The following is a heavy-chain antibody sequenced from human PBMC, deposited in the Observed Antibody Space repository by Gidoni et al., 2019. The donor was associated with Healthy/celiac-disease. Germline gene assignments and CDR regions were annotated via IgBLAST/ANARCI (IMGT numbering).Heavy chain of an antibody. J-gene: IGHJ6*02. Sequence: EVQLVESGGGLVQPGRSLRLSCAASGSTFDDYAMHWVRQAPGKGLEWVSGISWNRGSIGYADSVKGRFTISRDNAKNSLYLQMNSLRAEDTALYYCAKDSGGYCSGGSCYGYYYGMDVWGQGTTVTVSS. CDR2: ISWNRGSI. CDR1: GSTFDDYA. CDR3: AKDSGGYCSGGSCYGYYYGMDV. V-gene: IGHV3-9*01. D-gene: IGHD2-15*01.